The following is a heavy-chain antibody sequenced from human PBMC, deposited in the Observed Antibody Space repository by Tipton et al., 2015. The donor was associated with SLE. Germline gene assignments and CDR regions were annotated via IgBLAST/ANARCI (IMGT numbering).Heavy chain of an antibody. D-gene: IGHD5-12*01. V-gene: IGHV4-59*01. J-gene: IGHJ4*02. CDR3: ARRHYSGPFDS. CDR1: GGSISSYY. CDR2: RHHGGST. Sequence: TLSLTCTVSGGSISSYYWSWIRQPPGKGLEWIGSRHHGGSTNYNPALTSRVTISGDPSKNQFSLRLTSVTAADTAVYYCARRHYSGPFDSWGQGTLVTVSS.